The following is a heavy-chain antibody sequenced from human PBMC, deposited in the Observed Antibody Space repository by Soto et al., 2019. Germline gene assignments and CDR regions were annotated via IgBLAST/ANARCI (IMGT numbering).Heavy chain of an antibody. V-gene: IGHV3-9*01. Sequence: VQLVESGGGLVQPGRSLRLSCAASGFTFDDYAMHWVRQAPGKGLEWVSGISWNSGSIGYADSVKGRFTISRDNAKNSLYLQMNSLRAEDTALYYCAKDDGSMVRGRFDYWGQGTLVTVSS. CDR1: GFTFDDYA. CDR2: ISWNSGSI. J-gene: IGHJ4*02. D-gene: IGHD3-10*01. CDR3: AKDDGSMVRGRFDY.